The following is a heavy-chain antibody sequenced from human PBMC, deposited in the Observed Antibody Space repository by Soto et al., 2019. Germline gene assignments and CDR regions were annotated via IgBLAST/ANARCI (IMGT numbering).Heavy chain of an antibody. J-gene: IGHJ4*02. Sequence: QVQLVQSGAEVKKPVSSVKVSCKASGCTFSSSAISWVRQAPGQGLEWMGGIIPIFGTANYTQKLQGRVTMTADESTSTAYMELSRLRSADKAVDYWAGVGGRFDFWGRGTLVTVSS. CDR2: IIPIFGTA. CDR3: AGVGGRFDF. CDR1: GCTFSSSA. V-gene: IGHV1-69*12. D-gene: IGHD1-26*01.